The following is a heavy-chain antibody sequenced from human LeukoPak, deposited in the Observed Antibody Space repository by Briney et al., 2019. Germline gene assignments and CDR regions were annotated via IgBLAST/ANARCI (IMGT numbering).Heavy chain of an antibody. CDR1: GFTFSSYW. J-gene: IGHJ6*02. V-gene: IGHV3-74*01. D-gene: IGHD3-10*01. CDR3: ARDSITMVRGVIASYYYYGMDV. Sequence: PGGSLRLSCAASGFTFSSYWMLWVRQAPGKGLVWVSRINSDGSSTSYADSVKGRFTISRDNAKNTLYLQMNSLRAEDTAVYYCARDSITMVRGVIASYYYYGMDVWGQGTTVTVSS. CDR2: INSDGSST.